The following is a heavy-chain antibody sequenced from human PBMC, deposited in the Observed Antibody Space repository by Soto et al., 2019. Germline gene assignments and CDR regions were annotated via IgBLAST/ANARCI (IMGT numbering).Heavy chain of an antibody. D-gene: IGHD3-3*01. CDR1: GFTFSSYS. V-gene: IGHV3-48*01. CDR2: ISSSSSTI. Sequence: GGSLRLSCAASGFTFSSYSMNWVRQAPGKGLEWVSYISSSSSTIYYADSVKGRFTISRDNAKNSLYLQMNSLRAEDTAVYYCASEALTIFGVGMFWGEGTLVTVSS. CDR3: ASEALTIFGVGMF. J-gene: IGHJ4*02.